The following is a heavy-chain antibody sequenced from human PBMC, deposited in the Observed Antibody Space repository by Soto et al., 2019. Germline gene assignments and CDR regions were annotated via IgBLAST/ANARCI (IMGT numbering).Heavy chain of an antibody. CDR3: ARQPFDSTSSVPHAFDI. CDR2: IHSGDSNA. D-gene: IGHD6-6*01. Sequence: PGESLKISCRGSGYSFSTSSIGWVRQMPGKGLEWIGNIHSGDSNARYSPSFQGQVTISGDKSINTVYMQWSSLKAADTAMYYCARQPFDSTSSVPHAFDIWGQGTMVTVSS. V-gene: IGHV5-51*01. J-gene: IGHJ3*02. CDR1: GYSFSTSS.